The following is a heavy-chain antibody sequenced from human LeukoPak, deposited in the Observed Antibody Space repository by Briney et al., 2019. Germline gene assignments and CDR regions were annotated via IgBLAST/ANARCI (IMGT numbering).Heavy chain of an antibody. Sequence: HPGGSLRLSCAASGFTFDDYAMHWVRQAPGKGLEWVSGISWNSGSIGYADSVKGRFTISRDNAKNSLYLQMNSLRAEDTALYYCATATVTTWDYWGQGTLVTVSS. D-gene: IGHD4-17*01. CDR1: GFTFDDYA. J-gene: IGHJ4*02. V-gene: IGHV3-9*01. CDR3: ATATVTTWDY. CDR2: ISWNSGSI.